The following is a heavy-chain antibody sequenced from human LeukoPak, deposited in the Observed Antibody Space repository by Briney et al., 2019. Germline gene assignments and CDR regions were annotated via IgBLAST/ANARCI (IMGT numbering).Heavy chain of an antibody. CDR2: MNPNSGNT. D-gene: IGHD3-22*01. V-gene: IGHV1-8*01. Sequence: ASVKVSCKASGYTFTSYDINWVRQATGQGLEWMGWMNPNSGNTGYAQKFQGRVTMTRNTSIGTAYMELSSLRSEDTAVYYCARAGSSGYYRDFDYWGQGTLVTVSS. CDR3: ARAGSSGYYRDFDY. CDR1: GYTFTSYD. J-gene: IGHJ4*02.